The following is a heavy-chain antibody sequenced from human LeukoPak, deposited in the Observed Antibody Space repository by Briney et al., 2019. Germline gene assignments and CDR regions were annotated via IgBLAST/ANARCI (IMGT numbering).Heavy chain of an antibody. V-gene: IGHV3-7*01. D-gene: IGHD5-18*01. J-gene: IGHJ4*02. CDR2: IKQDGSAK. Sequence: GGSLRLSCVASGFNFNMFWMSWVRQAPGKGLEWVTNIKQDGSAKFYVGSVRGRFDISRDNARKSVFLQMNSLRVEDTAVYYCARGGAIQLWLPDYWGQGTLVTVSS. CDR1: GFNFNMFW. CDR3: ARGGAIQLWLPDY.